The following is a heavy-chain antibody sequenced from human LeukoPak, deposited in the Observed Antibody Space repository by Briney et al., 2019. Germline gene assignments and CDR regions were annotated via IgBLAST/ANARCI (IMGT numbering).Heavy chain of an antibody. V-gene: IGHV3-48*01. D-gene: IGHD3-9*01. Sequence: GGSLRLSCAASGFTFSSYSMNWVRQAPGKGLEWVSYISSSSSTIYYADSVKGRFTISRDNAKNSLYLQMNSLRAEDTAVYYCASLNDILTGYSHFDYWGQGTLVTVSS. CDR1: GFTFSSYS. CDR2: ISSSSSTI. J-gene: IGHJ4*02. CDR3: ASLNDILTGYSHFDY.